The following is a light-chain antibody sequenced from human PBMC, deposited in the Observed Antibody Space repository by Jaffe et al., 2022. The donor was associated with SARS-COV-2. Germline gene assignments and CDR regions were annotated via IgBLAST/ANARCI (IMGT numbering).Light chain of an antibody. CDR2: AAS. Sequence: DIQMTQSPSSLSASVGDRVTITCRASQSINRYLNWYQQQPGKAPKLLIYAASTLQSGVPSRFSGSGSGTDFTLTISSLQPEDFATYYCQQSYSTPAFGQGTKVESK. V-gene: IGKV1-39*01. J-gene: IGKJ1*01. CDR3: QQSYSTPA. CDR1: QSINRY.